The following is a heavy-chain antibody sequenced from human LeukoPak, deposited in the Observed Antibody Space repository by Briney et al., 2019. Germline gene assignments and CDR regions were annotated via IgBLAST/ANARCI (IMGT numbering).Heavy chain of an antibody. Sequence: PGGSLRLSCAASGFTFDDYAMHWVRQAPGKGLDWVSLISWDGRSTYYADSVKGRFTISRDNSKDSLYLHMNSLRAEDTALYYCTKDIGNYDGFDYWGQGTLVTVSS. D-gene: IGHD4-11*01. J-gene: IGHJ4*02. CDR3: TKDIGNYDGFDY. V-gene: IGHV3-43D*03. CDR1: GFTFDDYA. CDR2: ISWDGRST.